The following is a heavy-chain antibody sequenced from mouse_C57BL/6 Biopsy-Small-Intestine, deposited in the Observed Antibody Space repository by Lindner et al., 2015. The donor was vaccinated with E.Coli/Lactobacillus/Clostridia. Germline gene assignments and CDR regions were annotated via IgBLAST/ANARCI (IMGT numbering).Heavy chain of an antibody. CDR2: INPYNGGT. J-gene: IGHJ2*01. CDR3: ARSYDGYYEGFDY. V-gene: IGHV1-19*01. CDR1: GYTFTDYY. D-gene: IGHD2-3*01. Sequence: VQLQESGPVLVKPGASVKMSCKASGYTFTDYYMNWVKQSHGKSLEWIGVINPYNGGTSYNQKFKGKATLTVDKSSSTAYMELNSLTSEDSAVYYCARSYDGYYEGFDYWGQGTTLTVSS.